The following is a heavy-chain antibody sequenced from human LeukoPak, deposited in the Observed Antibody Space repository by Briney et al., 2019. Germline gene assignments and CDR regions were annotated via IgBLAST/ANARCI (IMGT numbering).Heavy chain of an antibody. V-gene: IGHV1-69*04. CDR2: IIPILGIA. D-gene: IGHD6-19*01. CDR3: ARDLGYSSGWYYFDY. CDR1: GGTFGSYA. Sequence: ASVKVSCKASGGTFGSYAISWVRQAPGQGLEWMGRIIPILGIANYAQKFQGRVTITADKSTSTAYMELSSLRSEDTAVYYCARDLGYSSGWYYFDYWGQGTLVTVSS. J-gene: IGHJ4*02.